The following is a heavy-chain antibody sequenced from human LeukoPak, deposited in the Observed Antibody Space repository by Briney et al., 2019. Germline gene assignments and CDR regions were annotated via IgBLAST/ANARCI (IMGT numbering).Heavy chain of an antibody. D-gene: IGHD3-3*01. J-gene: IGHJ5*02. CDR1: GFTFSSYS. CDR3: ARALPSSSGAVINNWFDP. Sequence: PGGSLRLSCAASGFTFSSYSMHWVRQAPGKGLEYVSAISSNGGSTYYTYSVTDRFTISRDNSKNTLYLQMGSLRPEDTGVYYCARALPSSSGAVINNWFDPWGQGALVTVSS. CDR2: ISSNGGST. V-gene: IGHV3-64*01.